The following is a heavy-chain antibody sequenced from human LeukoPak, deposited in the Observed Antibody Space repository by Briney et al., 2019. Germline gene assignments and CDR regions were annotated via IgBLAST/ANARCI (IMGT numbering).Heavy chain of an antibody. CDR3: ARDQYCSGANCYQQSNWFGP. Sequence: GASVKVSCKASGYSFTDYYIHWVRQAPGQGLEWMGWINPKNGGTNFAQKFQGRVTMTRDTSISTVYMELSRLRSDDTAVYYCARDQYCSGANCYQQSNWFGPWGQGALVTVSS. D-gene: IGHD2-15*01. CDR1: GYSFTDYY. V-gene: IGHV1-2*02. J-gene: IGHJ5*02. CDR2: INPKNGGT.